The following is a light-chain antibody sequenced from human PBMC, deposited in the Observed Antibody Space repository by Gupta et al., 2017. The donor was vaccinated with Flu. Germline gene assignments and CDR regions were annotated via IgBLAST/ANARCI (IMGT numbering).Light chain of an antibody. Sequence: QSALTQPASVSGSPGQSITISCTGTSRDVGGDNYVSWYQHHPGSAPKLMIYDVSDRPSGVSNRFSGSKSGNTAFLTISGLQAEDDTYYYCSSWTLRGPIFGGGTKLTVL. J-gene: IGLJ2*01. CDR2: DVS. CDR1: SRDVGGDNY. V-gene: IGLV2-14*03. CDR3: SSWTLRGPI.